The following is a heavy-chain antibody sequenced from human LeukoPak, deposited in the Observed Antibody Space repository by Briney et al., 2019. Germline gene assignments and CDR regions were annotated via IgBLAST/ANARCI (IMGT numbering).Heavy chain of an antibody. CDR1: GVSISSGGYY. D-gene: IGHD3-10*01. J-gene: IGHJ5*02. CDR2: TYYSGNT. CDR3: ARGFTMVRGVIILRWFDP. V-gene: IGHV4-31*02. Sequence: PSDTLSLTCTISGVSISSGGYYWSWIRQHPGKGLEWIGYTYYSGNTYYNPSLKSRVTISVDTSKNQFSLKLSSVTAADTAVYYCARGFTMVRGVIILRWFDPWGQGTLVTVSS.